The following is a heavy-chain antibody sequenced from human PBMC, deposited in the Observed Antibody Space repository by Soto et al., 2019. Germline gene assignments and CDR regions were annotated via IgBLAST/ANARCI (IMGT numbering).Heavy chain of an antibody. J-gene: IGHJ6*02. CDR2: IYYSGST. V-gene: IGHV4-30-4*08. D-gene: IGHD2-21*02. Sequence: TLSLTCTVSGGSISNYYWTWIRQPPGKGLEWIGYIYYSGSTYYNPSLKSRVTISVDTSKNQFSLKLSSVTAADTAVYYCARVVSSGDPDYYYYYGMDVWGQGTTVTVSS. CDR3: ARVVSSGDPDYYYYYGMDV. CDR1: GGSISNYY.